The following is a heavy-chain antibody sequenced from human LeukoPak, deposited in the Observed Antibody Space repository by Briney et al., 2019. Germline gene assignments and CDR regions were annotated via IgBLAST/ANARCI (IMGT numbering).Heavy chain of an antibody. CDR3: AREAVEMATGPLDY. V-gene: IGHV1-69*05. J-gene: IGHJ4*02. D-gene: IGHD5-24*01. CDR1: GGTFSSYA. Sequence: SVKVSCKASGGTFSSYAISWVRQAPGQGLELMGGIIPIFGTANYAQKFQGRVTITTDESTGTAYMELSSLRSEDTAVYYCAREAVEMATGPLDYWGQGTLVTVSS. CDR2: IIPIFGTA.